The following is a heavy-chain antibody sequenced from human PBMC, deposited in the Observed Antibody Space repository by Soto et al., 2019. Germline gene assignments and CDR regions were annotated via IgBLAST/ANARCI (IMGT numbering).Heavy chain of an antibody. J-gene: IGHJ1*01. CDR1: GYIFTSYG. CDR3: ARDFGSDLSARGAVFSS. Sequence: ASVKVSCKASGYIFTSYGISWVRQAPGQGLEWMGWISAYNGNTKYAQNLQGRVTLTTDTSTYTAYMELRSLQSDDTAVYYCARDFGSDLSARGAVFSSWGQGGLVTVSA. CDR2: ISAYNGNT. D-gene: IGHD3-3*01. V-gene: IGHV1-18*01.